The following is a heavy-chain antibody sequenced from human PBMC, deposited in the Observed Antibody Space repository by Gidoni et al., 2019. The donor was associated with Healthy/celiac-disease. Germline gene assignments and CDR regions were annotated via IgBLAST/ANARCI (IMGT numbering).Heavy chain of an antibody. D-gene: IGHD2-15*01. Sequence: QVQLQESGPGLVKPSETLSLTCTVAGGSVSSGSSYWSGIRQPPGKGLEWIGYIYYGGSTTSNPSLKSRVTISVDTSKNQFSLKLSSVTAADTAVYYCAVLQLCSGGSDCNSYSYYGMDVWGQGPTVTVSS. V-gene: IGHV4-61*01. J-gene: IGHJ6*02. CDR2: IYYGGST. CDR3: AVLQLCSGGSDCNSYSYYGMDV. CDR1: GGSVSSGSSY.